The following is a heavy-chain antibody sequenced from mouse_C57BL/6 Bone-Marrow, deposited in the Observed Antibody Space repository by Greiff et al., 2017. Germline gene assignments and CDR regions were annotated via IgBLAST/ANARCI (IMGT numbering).Heavy chain of an antibody. CDR2: IHPNSGST. CDR1: GYTFTSYW. V-gene: IGHV1-64*01. J-gene: IGHJ4*01. CDR3: ARGGLRHYAMDY. Sequence: VQLQQPGAELVKPGASVKLSCKASGYTFTSYWMHWVKQRPGQGLEWIGMIHPNSGSTNYNEKFKSKATLTVDKSSSTAYMQLSSLTSEDSAVYYCARGGLRHYAMDYWGQGTSVTVSS. D-gene: IGHD2-4*01.